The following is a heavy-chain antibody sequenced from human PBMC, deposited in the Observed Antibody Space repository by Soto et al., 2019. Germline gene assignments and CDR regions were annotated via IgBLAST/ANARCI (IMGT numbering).Heavy chain of an antibody. J-gene: IGHJ4*02. V-gene: IGHV3-30*03. Sequence: QVQLVESGGGVVQPGRSLRLSCAASGFTFSSYGMHWVRQAPGKGLEWVAVISYDGSNKYYADSVKGRFTISRDNSKNPLDLQMNSLRPEDTAVYYCEASAVAGDALFDYWGQGTLVTVSS. CDR1: GFTFSSYG. D-gene: IGHD6-19*01. CDR3: EASAVAGDALFDY. CDR2: ISYDGSNK.